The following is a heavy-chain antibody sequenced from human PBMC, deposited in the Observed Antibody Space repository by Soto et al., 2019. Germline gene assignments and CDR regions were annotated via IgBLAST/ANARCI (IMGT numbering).Heavy chain of an antibody. CDR3: ASNRRTKQWLAHEAFDI. CDR2: ISAYNGNT. V-gene: IGHV1-18*01. D-gene: IGHD6-19*01. Sequence: GASVKVSCKASGYTFTSYGISWVRQAPGQGLEWMGWISAYNGNTNYAQKLQGRVTMTTDTSTSTAYMELRSLRSDDTAVYYCASNRRTKQWLAHEAFDIWGQGTMVTVS. CDR1: GYTFTSYG. J-gene: IGHJ3*02.